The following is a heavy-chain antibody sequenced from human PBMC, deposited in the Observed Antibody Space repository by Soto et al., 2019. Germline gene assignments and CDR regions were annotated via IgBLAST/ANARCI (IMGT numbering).Heavy chain of an antibody. CDR1: GFTFSSYA. CDR2: ISGSGGST. V-gene: IGHV3-23*01. D-gene: IGHD3-3*01. Sequence: GGSLRLSCAASGFTFSSYAMSWVRQAPGKGLEWVSAISGSGGSTYYADSVKGRFTISRDNSKKTLNLQMNSLRAEDTAVYYCAKVLRITIFGAVIRYGMDVWGQGTTVTVSS. CDR3: AKVLRITIFGAVIRYGMDV. J-gene: IGHJ6*02.